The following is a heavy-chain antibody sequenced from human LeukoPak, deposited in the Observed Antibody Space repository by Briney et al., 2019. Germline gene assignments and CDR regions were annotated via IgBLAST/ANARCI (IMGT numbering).Heavy chain of an antibody. V-gene: IGHV3-30-3*01. CDR1: GFTFSSYV. D-gene: IGHD2-2*01. Sequence: GGSLRLSCAASGFTFSSYVMHWVRQAPGKGLEWVAVISYDGSNKYYADSVKGRFTISRDNSKNTLYLQMNSLRAEDTAVYYCARGPSTSHDYYYYYGMDVWGQGTTVTVSS. J-gene: IGHJ6*02. CDR3: ARGPSTSHDYYYYYGMDV. CDR2: ISYDGSNK.